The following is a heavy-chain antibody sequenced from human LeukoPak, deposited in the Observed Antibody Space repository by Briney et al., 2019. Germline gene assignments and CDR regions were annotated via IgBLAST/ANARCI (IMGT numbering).Heavy chain of an antibody. Sequence: GEALKISRKGSGYRLTSYWIGWVRQMPGKGLEGMVIIYPGNSDHRYSPSFQGQVTISAATSISTSYLQWSSLKASDTAMYYCPRSGLNWFDPWGQGTLVTVSS. V-gene: IGHV5-51*01. CDR1: GYRLTSYW. D-gene: IGHD5-12*01. J-gene: IGHJ5*02. CDR3: PRSGLNWFDP. CDR2: IYPGNSDH.